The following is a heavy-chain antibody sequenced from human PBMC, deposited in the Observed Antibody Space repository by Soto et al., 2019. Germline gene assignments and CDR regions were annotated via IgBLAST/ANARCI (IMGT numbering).Heavy chain of an antibody. J-gene: IGHJ2*01. Sequence: DVQLLESGGGLVQPGGSLRLSCAASGFTFRSYAMSWVRQAPGKGLEWVSGISGSGISTHYADSVKGRFTVSRDNSKNTLYLQMNSLRAEDTAVYTCPKDPVGPDWYFDLGGGGTVVTVSS. CDR1: GFTFRSYA. CDR3: PKDPVGPDWYFDL. CDR2: ISGSGIST. V-gene: IGHV3-23*01.